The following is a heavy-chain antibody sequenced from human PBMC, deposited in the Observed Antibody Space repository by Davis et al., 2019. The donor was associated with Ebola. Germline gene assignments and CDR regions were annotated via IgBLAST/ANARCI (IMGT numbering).Heavy chain of an antibody. J-gene: IGHJ5*02. CDR3: ARHAYDFWSGYYPNWFDP. CDR1: GGSISSYY. Sequence: SETLSLTCTVSGGSISSYYWSWIRQPPGKGLEWIGYISYSGSTNYNPSLKSRVTISIDTSRNQFSLKLSSVTAADTAVYYCARHAYDFWSGYYPNWFDPWGQGTLVTVSS. D-gene: IGHD3-3*01. CDR2: ISYSGST. V-gene: IGHV4-59*01.